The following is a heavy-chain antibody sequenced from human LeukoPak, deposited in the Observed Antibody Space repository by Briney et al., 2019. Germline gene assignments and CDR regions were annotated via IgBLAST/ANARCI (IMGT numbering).Heavy chain of an antibody. CDR1: GGSISSGDYY. V-gene: IGHV4-30-4*01. CDR2: IYYSGST. CDR3: ARDSYYGSGSYYNFYFDY. D-gene: IGHD3-10*01. J-gene: IGHJ4*02. Sequence: KTSETLSLTCTVSGGSISSGDYYWSWIRQPPGKGLEWIGYIYYSGSTYYNPSLKSRVTISVDTSKNQFSLKLSSVTAADTAVYYCARDSYYGSGSYYNFYFDYGGQGTLVTVSS.